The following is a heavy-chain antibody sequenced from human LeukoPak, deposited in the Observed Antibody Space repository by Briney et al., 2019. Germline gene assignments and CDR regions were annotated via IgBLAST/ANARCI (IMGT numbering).Heavy chain of an antibody. CDR3: ARGGGCSSTSCYYDLDY. J-gene: IGHJ4*02. D-gene: IGHD2-2*01. V-gene: IGHV4-4*07. CDR2: IYTSRST. Sequence: SETLSLTCSVSGDAIRSYYWSWIPQPAGKGLEWIGRIYTSRSTNYNASLKSRVTMSVDTSKNQFPLKLSSVTAADTAVYYCARGGGCSSTSCYYDLDYWGQGTLVTVSS. CDR1: GDAIRSYY.